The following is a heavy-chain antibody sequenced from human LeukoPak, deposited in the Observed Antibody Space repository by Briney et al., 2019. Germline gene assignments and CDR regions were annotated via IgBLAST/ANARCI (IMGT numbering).Heavy chain of an antibody. V-gene: IGHV4-39*02. CDR3: AREYSRSVVAGSRPDL. CDR2: MYYRGTT. CDR1: AASISSISYY. D-gene: IGHD2-21*01. J-gene: IGHJ4*02. Sequence: SQTLSLTCSVAAASISSISYYWGRIRQSPGKGLEWIGSMYYRGTTYENSSLKSRLTLSIDTSNNQFSLKLTSVTAADTAVYYCAREYSRSVVAGSRPDLWGQGLLVTVSS.